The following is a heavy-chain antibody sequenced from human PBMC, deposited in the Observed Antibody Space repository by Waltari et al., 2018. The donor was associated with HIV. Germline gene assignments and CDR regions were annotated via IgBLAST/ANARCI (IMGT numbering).Heavy chain of an antibody. V-gene: IGHV3-30*02. CDR2: IRYDGSNK. Sequence: QVQLVESGGGVVQPGGSLRLSCAASGFTFSNYGMHWVRQAPGKGVEWVAVIRYDGSNKYYADSVKGRFTISRDNSKNTLYLQMNSLRVEDTAVYYCAKDGSYFDLDYWGQGTLVTVSS. J-gene: IGHJ4*02. CDR1: GFTFSNYG. D-gene: IGHD1-26*01. CDR3: AKDGSYFDLDY.